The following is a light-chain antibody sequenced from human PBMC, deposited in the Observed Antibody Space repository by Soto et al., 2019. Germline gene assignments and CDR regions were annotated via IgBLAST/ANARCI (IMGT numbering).Light chain of an antibody. V-gene: IGLV2-8*01. J-gene: IGLJ1*01. CDR2: EVS. CDR3: SSYAGSNIYV. Sequence: QSVLTQPPSASGSPEHSVTISCTGTSSDFGGYNYVSWYQQHPGKAPKLLIYEVSKRPSGIPDRFSGSKSDNTASLTVSGLQADDEADYYCSSYAGSNIYVFGTGTKV. CDR1: SSDFGGYNY.